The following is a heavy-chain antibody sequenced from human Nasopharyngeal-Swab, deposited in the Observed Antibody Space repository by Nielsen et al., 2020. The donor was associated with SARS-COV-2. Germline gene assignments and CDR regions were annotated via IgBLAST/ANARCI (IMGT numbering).Heavy chain of an antibody. Sequence: WIRQPPGKGLEWIGEINHSGSTNYNPSLKSRVTISVDTSKNQFSLKLSSVTAADTAVYYCARGSRGGINNYSSGWYFFDYWGQGALVTVSS. V-gene: IGHV4-34*01. CDR3: ARGSRGGINNYSSGWYFFDY. D-gene: IGHD6-19*01. J-gene: IGHJ4*02. CDR2: INHSGST.